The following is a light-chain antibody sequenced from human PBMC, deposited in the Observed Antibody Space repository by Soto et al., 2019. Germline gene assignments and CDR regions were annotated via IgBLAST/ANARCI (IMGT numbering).Light chain of an antibody. V-gene: IGKV4-1*01. CDR1: QSVLSSSNNKNY. CDR2: WAS. Sequence: DIVMTQSPDSLAVSLGERATINCKSSQSVLSSSNNKNYLAWYQQKPGQPPNLIIYWASTRESGVPDRISDSGSGTDFTLSISSLQAEDVAVYYCQQYLNTPYTFSPGTTVDIK. CDR3: QQYLNTPYT. J-gene: IGKJ3*01.